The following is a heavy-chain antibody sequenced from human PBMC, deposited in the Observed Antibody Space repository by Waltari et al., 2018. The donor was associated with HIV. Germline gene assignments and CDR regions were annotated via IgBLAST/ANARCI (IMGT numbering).Heavy chain of an antibody. CDR1: ASSVSSGYY. CDR2: IYRSGTP. J-gene: IGHJ3*02. V-gene: IGHV4-38-2*02. CDR3: ARDQDYYDSSGYTCYAFDM. D-gene: IGHD3-22*01. Sequence: QVQLQESGPGLVKPSETLSLTCKVSASSVSSGYYWGWIRQSPGKGLEWIGSIYRSGTPYYKPSFKCRVTILVNMSKNQFSLKLSSVTAADTAVYYCARDQDYYDSSGYTCYAFDMWGPGTMVTVSS.